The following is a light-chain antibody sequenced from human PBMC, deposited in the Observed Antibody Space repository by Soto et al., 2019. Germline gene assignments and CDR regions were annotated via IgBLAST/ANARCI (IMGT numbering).Light chain of an antibody. CDR3: QQYXSSPRT. CDR2: GAS. V-gene: IGKV3-20*01. Sequence: EIVLTQSPGTLSLSPGERATLSCRASQSVSSSYLAWYQQKPGQAPRLLIYGASRRATGIPDRFSGSGSGXXXXXXXXXXXXXXXXVYYCQQYXSSPRTFGQGTKVEIK. J-gene: IGKJ1*01. CDR1: QSVSSSY.